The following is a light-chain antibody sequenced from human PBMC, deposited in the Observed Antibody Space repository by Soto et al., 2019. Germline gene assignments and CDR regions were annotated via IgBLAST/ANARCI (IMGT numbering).Light chain of an antibody. CDR1: RGHSSYA. V-gene: IGLV4-69*01. CDR2: LNNDGSH. CDR3: QTWGTGFQF. J-gene: IGLJ2*01. Sequence: QAVVTQSPSASASLGASVKLTCTLSRGHSSYAIAWHQKQPGKGPRYLMDLNNDGSHTKGDGIPDRFSGSSSGADRYLIISSLPSEDEADYYGQTWGTGFQFFGGVPKLTVL.